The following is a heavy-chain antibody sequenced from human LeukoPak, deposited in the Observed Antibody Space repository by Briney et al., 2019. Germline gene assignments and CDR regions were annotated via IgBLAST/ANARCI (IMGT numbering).Heavy chain of an antibody. CDR1: GGSISSYY. CDR3: ARHVGPAPYYFDY. Sequence: SETPSLTCTVSGGSISSYYWSWIRQPPGKGLEWIGYIYYSGSTNYNPSLKSRVTISVDTSKNQFSLKLSSVTAADTAVYYCARHVGPAPYYFDYWSQGTLVTVSS. D-gene: IGHD1-14*01. J-gene: IGHJ4*02. V-gene: IGHV4-59*08. CDR2: IYYSGST.